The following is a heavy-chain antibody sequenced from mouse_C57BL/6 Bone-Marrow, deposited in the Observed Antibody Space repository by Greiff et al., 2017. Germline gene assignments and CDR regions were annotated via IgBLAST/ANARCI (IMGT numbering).Heavy chain of an antibody. J-gene: IGHJ3*01. V-gene: IGHV5-2*03. D-gene: IGHD2-3*01. CDR3: ARHDGYSFAY. CDR2: INSDGGST. CDR1: EYEFPSHD. Sequence: EVKFEESGGGLVQPGESLKLSCESNEYEFPSHDMSWVRKTPEKRLELVAAINSDGGSTYYPDTMERRFIISRDNTNKTLYLQMSSLRSEDTALYYGARHDGYSFAYWGQGTLVTVSA.